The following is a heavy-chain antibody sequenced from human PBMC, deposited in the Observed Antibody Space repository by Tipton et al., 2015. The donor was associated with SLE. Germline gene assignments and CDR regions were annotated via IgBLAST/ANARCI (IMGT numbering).Heavy chain of an antibody. V-gene: IGHV3-21*01. J-gene: IGHJ4*02. Sequence: GSLRLSCAASGFTFSSYSMNWVRQAPGKGLEWVSSISSSSSYIYYADSVKGRFTISRDNAKNSLYLQMNSLRAEDTAVYYCASGFLGYYGSGSYYPPFDYWGQGTLVTVSS. D-gene: IGHD3-10*01. CDR3: ASGFLGYYGSGSYYPPFDY. CDR2: ISSSSSYI. CDR1: GFTFSSYS.